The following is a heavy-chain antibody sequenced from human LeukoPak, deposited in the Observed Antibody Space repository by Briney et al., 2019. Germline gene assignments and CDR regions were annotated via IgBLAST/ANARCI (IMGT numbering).Heavy chain of an antibody. V-gene: IGHV4-39*07. CDR3: AREDTAMVTPDY. CDR2: IHYDGNT. J-gene: IGHJ4*02. CDR1: GGSISSSSYY. D-gene: IGHD5-18*01. Sequence: SETLSLTCTVSGGSISSSSYYWGWIRQPPGKGLEWIGSIHYDGNTYYNPSLKSRVTLSVDTSKNQFFLKLSSVTAADTAVYYCAREDTAMVTPDYWGQGTLVTVSS.